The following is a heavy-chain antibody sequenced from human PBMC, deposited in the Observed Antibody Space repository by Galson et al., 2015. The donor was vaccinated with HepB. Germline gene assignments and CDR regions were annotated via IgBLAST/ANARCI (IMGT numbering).Heavy chain of an antibody. D-gene: IGHD3-22*01. CDR3: TLNPYYYDSSGYPMPYNFDY. J-gene: IGHJ4*02. V-gene: IGHV3-73*01. CDR2: IRSKANSYAT. Sequence: SLRLSCAASGFTFSGSAMHWVRQASGKGLEWVGRIRSKANSYATAYAASVKGRFTISRDDSKNTAYLQMNSLKTEDTAVYYCTLNPYYYDSSGYPMPYNFDYWGQGTLVTVSS. CDR1: GFTFSGSA.